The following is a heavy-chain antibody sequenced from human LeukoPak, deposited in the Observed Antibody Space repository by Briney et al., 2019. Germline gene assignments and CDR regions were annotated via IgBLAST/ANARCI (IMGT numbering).Heavy chain of an antibody. J-gene: IGHJ4*02. V-gene: IGHV3-23*01. CDR3: AKDRAYYYDSSGYPY. Sequence: GGSLRLSCAASGFIFSNYAMNWVRQAPGKGLEWVSSINGGSDRTYYAGSVKGRFIISRDNSKNKLYLKMNSLRAEDTALYYCAKDRAYYYDSSGYPYWGQGTLVTVSS. D-gene: IGHD3-22*01. CDR1: GFIFSNYA. CDR2: INGGSDRT.